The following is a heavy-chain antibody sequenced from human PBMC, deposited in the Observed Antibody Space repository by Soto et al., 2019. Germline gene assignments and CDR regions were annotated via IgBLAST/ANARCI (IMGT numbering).Heavy chain of an antibody. D-gene: IGHD4-17*01. CDR2: FDPEDGET. CDR1: GYTLTELS. J-gene: IGHJ6*02. CDR3: ATRATVGIYYYYGLDV. Sequence: QVQLVQSGADVKKPGASVKVSCKVSGYTLTELSIHWVRQAPGKGLEWMGGFDPEDGETIYAQNFPGRVTMTEDTSTDTAYMELSSLRSEDTAVYYCATRATVGIYYYYGLDVWGQGTTVTVSS. V-gene: IGHV1-24*01.